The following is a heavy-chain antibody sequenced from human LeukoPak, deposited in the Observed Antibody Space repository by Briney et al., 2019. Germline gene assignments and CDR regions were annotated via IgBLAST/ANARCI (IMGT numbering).Heavy chain of an antibody. CDR1: GYSISSGYY. CDR3: ARDQNIAAAGRNWFDP. CDR2: IYHSGST. D-gene: IGHD6-13*01. V-gene: IGHV4-38-2*02. J-gene: IGHJ5*02. Sequence: SETLSLTCTVSGYSISSGYYWGWIRQPPGKGLEWIGSIYHSGSTYYNPSLKSRVTISVDTSKNQFSLKLSSVTAADTAVYYCARDQNIAAAGRNWFDPWGQGTLVTVSS.